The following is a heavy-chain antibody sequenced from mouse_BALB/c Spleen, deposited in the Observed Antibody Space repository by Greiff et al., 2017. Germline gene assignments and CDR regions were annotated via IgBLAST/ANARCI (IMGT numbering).Heavy chain of an antibody. CDR2: ISSGSSTI. CDR3: ARWEGTTGFAY. CDR1: GFTFSSFG. V-gene: IGHV5-17*02. D-gene: IGHD2-12*01. J-gene: IGHJ3*01. Sequence: EVQRVESGGGLVQPGGSRKLSCAASGFTFSSFGMHWVRQAPEKGLEWVAYISSGSSTIYYADTVKGRFTISRDNPKNTLFLQMTSLRSEDTSMYYCARWEGTTGFAYWGQGTLVTVSA.